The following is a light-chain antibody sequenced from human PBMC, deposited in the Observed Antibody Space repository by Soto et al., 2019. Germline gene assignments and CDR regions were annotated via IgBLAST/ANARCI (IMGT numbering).Light chain of an antibody. J-gene: IGKJ2*01. CDR3: LQAPQAYT. Sequence: DLVLTQTPLSSPVTLGQPASISCRSSQSLVHSDGNTYLTWLQQRPAQPPRLLIFMISNRFSGDPYRFSGSGEGTDLRREIRRVDADDVGVYYYLQAPQAYTFGQGTKLVIK. V-gene: IGKV2-24*01. CDR1: QSLVHSDGNTY. CDR2: MIS.